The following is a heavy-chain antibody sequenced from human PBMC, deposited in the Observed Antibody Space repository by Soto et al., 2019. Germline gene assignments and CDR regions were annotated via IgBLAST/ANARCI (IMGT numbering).Heavy chain of an antibody. CDR1: GFTYSTYT. V-gene: IGHV3-30*18. CDR2: ISYDGSNT. D-gene: IGHD1-26*01. J-gene: IGHJ4*02. Sequence: PWGSLRLSCAASGFTYSTYTMHWVRQAPGKGLEWVAIISYDGSNTYYADSVKGRFTISRDNSKNTLYLQMNSLRAEDTSVYYCAKEGGLSGSYYISSSYYFDYWGQGTLVTVSS. CDR3: AKEGGLSGSYYISSSYYFDY.